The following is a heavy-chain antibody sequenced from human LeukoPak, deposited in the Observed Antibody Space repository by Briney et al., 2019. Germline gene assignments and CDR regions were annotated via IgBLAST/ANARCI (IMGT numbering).Heavy chain of an antibody. D-gene: IGHD1-26*01. CDR3: ARDFLGDIVGAEGSY. Sequence: PSETLSLTCTVSGGSISSGGYYWSWIRQPPGKGLEWIGYIYHSGSTYYNPSLKSRVTISVDRSKNPFSLKLSSVTAADTAVYYCARDFLGDIVGAEGSYWGQGTLVTVSS. V-gene: IGHV4-30-2*01. J-gene: IGHJ4*02. CDR1: GGSISSGGYY. CDR2: IYHSGST.